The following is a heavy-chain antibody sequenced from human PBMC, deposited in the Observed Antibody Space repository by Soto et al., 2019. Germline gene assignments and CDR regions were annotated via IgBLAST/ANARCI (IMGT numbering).Heavy chain of an antibody. D-gene: IGHD1-20*01. CDR1: GYTFTSYD. CDR3: AREITGKFPN. V-gene: IGHV1-8*01. J-gene: IGHJ4*02. CDR2: MNPNTGNT. Sequence: QVQLVQSGAEVKKPGASVKVSCKASGYTFTSYDINWVRQATGQGLEWMGWMNPNTGNTGYAQKFQGRVTIXXNTSISTAYMELSSLRSEDTAVYSCAREITGKFPNWGQGTLVTVSS.